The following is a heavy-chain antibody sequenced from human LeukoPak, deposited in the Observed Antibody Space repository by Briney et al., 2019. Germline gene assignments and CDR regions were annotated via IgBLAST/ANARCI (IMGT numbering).Heavy chain of an antibody. J-gene: IGHJ6*03. V-gene: IGHV4-34*01. CDR2: INHSGST. D-gene: IGHD3-3*01. CDR1: GGSFSGYY. Sequence: SETLSLTCAVYGGSFSGYYWSWIRQPPGKGLERIGEINHSGSTNYNPSLKSRVTISVDTSKNQFSLKLSSVTAADTAVYYCARRMNYDFWSGYSGYMDVWGKGTTVTVSS. CDR3: ARRMNYDFWSGYSGYMDV.